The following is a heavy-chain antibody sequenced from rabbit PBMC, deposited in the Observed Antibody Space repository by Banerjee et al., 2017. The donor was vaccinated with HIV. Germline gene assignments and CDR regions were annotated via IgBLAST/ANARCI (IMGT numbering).Heavy chain of an antibody. J-gene: IGHJ4*01. V-gene: IGHV1S7*01. CDR1: GFSFSSNW. D-gene: IGHD3-1*01. Sequence: QSLEESGGGLVKPGGTLTLTCTVSGFSFSSNWICWVRQAPGKGLEWIACIDPVFGSTYYASWVNGRFTISSHNAQNTLYLQLNSLTAADTATYFCVRDTWHFKLWGPGTLVTVS. CDR3: VRDTWHFKL. CDR2: IDPVFGST.